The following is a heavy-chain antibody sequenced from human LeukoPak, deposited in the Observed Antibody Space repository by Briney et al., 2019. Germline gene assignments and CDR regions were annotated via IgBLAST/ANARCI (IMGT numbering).Heavy chain of an antibody. D-gene: IGHD5-12*01. Sequence: PSETLSLTCTVSGDSVSSGRYYWRWIRQPPGKGLEWIGNIYYSGNVNYNPSLMSRITISIDTSKKQFFLRLNSVTAADTAVYYCARDSDIVATMVRPNTYYYGMDVWGQGTTVTVS. CDR3: ARDSDIVATMVRPNTYYYGMDV. J-gene: IGHJ6*02. CDR2: IYYSGNV. CDR1: GDSVSSGRYY. V-gene: IGHV4-61*01.